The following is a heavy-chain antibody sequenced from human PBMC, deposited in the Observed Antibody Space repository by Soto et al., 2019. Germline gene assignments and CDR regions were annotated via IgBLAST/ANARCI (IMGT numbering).Heavy chain of an antibody. J-gene: IGHJ5*02. CDR2: INHSGST. D-gene: IGHD3-10*01. V-gene: IGHV4-34*01. Sequence: QVQLQQWGAGLLKPSETLSLTCAVYGGSFSGYYWSWIRQPPGKGLEWIGEINHSGSTNYNPSLKNRVTISVDTSKNQFSLKLSSVTAADTAVYYCARGPSMGWFDPWGQGTLVTVSS. CDR1: GGSFSGYY. CDR3: ARGPSMGWFDP.